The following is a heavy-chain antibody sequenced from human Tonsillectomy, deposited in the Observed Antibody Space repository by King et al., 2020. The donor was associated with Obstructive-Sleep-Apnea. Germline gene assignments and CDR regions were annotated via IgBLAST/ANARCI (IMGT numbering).Heavy chain of an antibody. CDR1: GFTFSSYG. J-gene: IGHJ4*02. V-gene: IGHV3-30*03. CDR2: MSYDGNNK. CDR3: SSAAMRAPAFDY. Sequence: VQLVESGGGVVQPGRSLRLSCAASGFTFSSYGMHWVRQAPGKGLEWVALMSYDGNNKFYADSVKGRFTISRDTAKNTLYLQMSSQRAEDTAVYYCSSAAMRAPAFDYWGQGTLVTVSS. D-gene: IGHD2-2*01.